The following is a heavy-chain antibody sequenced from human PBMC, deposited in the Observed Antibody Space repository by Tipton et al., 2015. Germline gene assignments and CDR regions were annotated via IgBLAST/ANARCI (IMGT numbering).Heavy chain of an antibody. J-gene: IGHJ4*02. V-gene: IGHV4-61*01. Sequence: TLSLTCTVSGGAVTSGSYYWSWIRQPPGKGLEWIGYIYSSGNPSYNPSLKSRVTISVDTSRNQFSLKVSSVTAADTAVYYCARLRSGHYYVDYWGQGTLVTVSS. CDR3: ARLRSGHYYVDY. D-gene: IGHD3-3*01. CDR1: GGAVTSGSYY. CDR2: IYSSGNP.